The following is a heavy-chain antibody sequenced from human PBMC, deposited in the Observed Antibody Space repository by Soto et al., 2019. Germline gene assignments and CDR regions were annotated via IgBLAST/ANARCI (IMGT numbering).Heavy chain of an antibody. Sequence: SETLSLTCTVSGGSINSNNYYWAWIRQPPGKGLAWIASIYYDGSTYYNPSLKSRVSISADTSKNHFSLKLSSATAADTAVYYCAKVVVAATRHTDFDSWGQGTLVTVSS. CDR3: AKVVVAATRHTDFDS. CDR1: GGSINSNNYY. V-gene: IGHV4-39*02. D-gene: IGHD2-15*01. CDR2: IYYDGST. J-gene: IGHJ4*02.